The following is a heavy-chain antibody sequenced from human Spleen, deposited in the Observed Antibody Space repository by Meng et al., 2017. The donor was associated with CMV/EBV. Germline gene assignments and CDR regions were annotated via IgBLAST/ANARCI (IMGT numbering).Heavy chain of an antibody. CDR3: ARESGRTATFDY. D-gene: IGHD1-26*01. J-gene: IGHJ4*02. V-gene: IGHV3-48*01. Sequence: GESLKISCAASGFFFSLNDMHWVRQAPGKGLEWVSYISRTGITIQYADSVKGRFTISRDNIMHTLWLHMNSLRPEDTAVYYCARESGRTATFDYWGQGTLVTVSS. CDR1: GFFFSLND. CDR2: ISRTGITI.